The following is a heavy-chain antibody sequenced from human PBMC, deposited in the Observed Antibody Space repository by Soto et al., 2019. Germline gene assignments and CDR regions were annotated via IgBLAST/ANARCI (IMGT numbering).Heavy chain of an antibody. CDR2: IYYSGST. CDR3: ARAPGIAAAGPDY. J-gene: IGHJ4*02. Sequence: QVQLQESGPGLVKPSQTLSLTCTVSGGSISSGDYYWSWIRQPPGKGMEWIGYIYYSGSTYYNPSLKSRVTISVDTSKNQFSLKLSSVTAADTAVYYCARAPGIAAAGPDYWGQGTLVTVSS. V-gene: IGHV4-30-4*01. D-gene: IGHD6-13*01. CDR1: GGSISSGDYY.